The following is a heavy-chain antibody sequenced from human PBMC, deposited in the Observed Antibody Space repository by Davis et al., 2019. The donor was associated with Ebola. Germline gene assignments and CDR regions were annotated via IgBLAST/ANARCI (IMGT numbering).Heavy chain of an antibody. V-gene: IGHV5-51*01. Sequence: GESLKISCKGSGYSFTSYWIGWVRQMPGKGLEWMGIIYPGDSDTRYSPSFRGHVTISTDKSINTAYLQWNSLKASDTAMYFCTRHFVGKLFGMDVWGQGTMVTVSS. CDR2: IYPGDSDT. J-gene: IGHJ6*02. CDR1: GYSFTSYW. D-gene: IGHD4-23*01. CDR3: TRHFVGKLFGMDV.